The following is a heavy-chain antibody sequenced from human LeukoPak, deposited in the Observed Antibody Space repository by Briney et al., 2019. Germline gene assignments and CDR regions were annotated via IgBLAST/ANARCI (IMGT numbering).Heavy chain of an antibody. CDR3: AKDLNTFYYYYMDV. D-gene: IGHD2/OR15-2a*01. CDR2: ISDSAYST. CDR1: GFTFSSYA. V-gene: IGHV3-23*01. Sequence: GGSLRLSCAASGFTFSSYAMSWVRQAPGKGLEWVSAISDSAYSTFYADSVKGRFTISRDDSQNTLYLQMNSLRAEDTAVYYCAKDLNTFYYYYMDVWGKGTTVTVSS. J-gene: IGHJ6*03.